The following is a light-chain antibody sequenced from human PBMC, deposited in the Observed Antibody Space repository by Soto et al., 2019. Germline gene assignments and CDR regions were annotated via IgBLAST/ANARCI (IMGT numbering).Light chain of an antibody. J-gene: IGLJ3*02. Sequence: QSALTQPPSASGSPGQSVTISCTGTSSDVGGYNYVFWYQQHPGKAPQRMIYEVSKRPSRVPARFSGSKSGNTASLPVSGRQAEDEADYYCSSYAGSNIGVFGVGTQLTVL. V-gene: IGLV2-8*01. CDR1: SSDVGGYNY. CDR2: EVS. CDR3: SSYAGSNIGV.